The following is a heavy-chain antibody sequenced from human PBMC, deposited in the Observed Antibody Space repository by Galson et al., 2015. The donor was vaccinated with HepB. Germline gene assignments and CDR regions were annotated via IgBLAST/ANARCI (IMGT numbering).Heavy chain of an antibody. CDR2: IVVGSGNT. Sequence: SVKVSCKASGFTFTSSAVQWVRQARGQRLEWIGWIVVGSGNTNYAQKFQERVTITRDMSTSTAYMELSSLRSEDTAVYYCAADSSRDGYNFAFDIWGQGTMVTVSS. CDR3: AADSSRDGYNFAFDI. D-gene: IGHD5-24*01. CDR1: GFTFTSSA. J-gene: IGHJ3*02. V-gene: IGHV1-58*01.